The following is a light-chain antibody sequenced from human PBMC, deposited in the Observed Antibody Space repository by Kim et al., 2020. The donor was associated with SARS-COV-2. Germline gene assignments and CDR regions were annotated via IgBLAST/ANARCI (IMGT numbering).Light chain of an antibody. Sequence: SYELTQPPSVSVAPGKTATITCGGDAIGSESVHWYQQKPGQAPVVIMYYDRDRPSGIPERFSGSNSGNTATLTISRVEAGDEADYFCQVWDINTDQGVFGRGTQLTVL. V-gene: IGLV3-21*04. CDR1: AIGSES. CDR3: QVWDINTDQGV. J-gene: IGLJ3*02. CDR2: YDR.